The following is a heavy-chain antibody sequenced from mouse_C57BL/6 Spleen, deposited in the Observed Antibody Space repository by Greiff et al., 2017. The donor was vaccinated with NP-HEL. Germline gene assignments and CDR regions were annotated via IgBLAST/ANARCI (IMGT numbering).Heavy chain of an antibody. J-gene: IGHJ3*01. D-gene: IGHD2-1*01. CDR1: GYTFTDYY. CDR3: ARDYYGNYVFAY. V-gene: IGHV1-76*01. CDR2: IYPGSGNT. Sequence: VQLQQSGAELVRPGASVKLSCKASGYTFTDYYINWVKQRPGQGLEWIARIYPGSGNTYYNEKFKGKATLTAEKSSSTAYMQLSSLTSEDSAVYFCARDYYGNYVFAYWGQGTLVTVSA.